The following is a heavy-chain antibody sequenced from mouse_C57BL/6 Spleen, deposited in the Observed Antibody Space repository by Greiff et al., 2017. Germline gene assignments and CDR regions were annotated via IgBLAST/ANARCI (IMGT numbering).Heavy chain of an antibody. J-gene: IGHJ4*01. CDR1: GYSITSGYY. D-gene: IGHD1-1*01. Sequence: QLQESGPGLVKPSQSLSLTCSVTGYSITSGYYWNWIRQFPGNKLEWKGYISYDGSNNYNPSLKNRISITRDTSKNQFFLKLNSVTTEDTATYYCARRDYYGSANAMDYWGQGTSVTVAS. CDR3: ARRDYYGSANAMDY. V-gene: IGHV3-6*01. CDR2: ISYDGSN.